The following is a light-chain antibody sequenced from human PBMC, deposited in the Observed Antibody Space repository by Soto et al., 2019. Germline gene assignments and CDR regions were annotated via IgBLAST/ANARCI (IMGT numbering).Light chain of an antibody. Sequence: IQLTQSPSSLAASLRDRVTIICRVSLPISNYLAWYQQKPGKIPNLLIYAASTRATGIPARFSGSGSGTEFTLTISSLQSEDFAVYYCQQYNYWPPITFGQGTKVDIK. CDR2: AAS. CDR1: LPISNY. CDR3: QQYNYWPPIT. V-gene: IGKV1-27*01. J-gene: IGKJ1*01.